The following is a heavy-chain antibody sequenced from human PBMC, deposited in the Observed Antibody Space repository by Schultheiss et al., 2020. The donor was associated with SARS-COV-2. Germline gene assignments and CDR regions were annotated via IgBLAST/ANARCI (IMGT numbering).Heavy chain of an antibody. Sequence: SETLSLTCAVSGYSISSGYYWSWIRQPPGKGLEWIGEINHSGSTNYNPSLKSRVTISVDTSKNQFSLKLSSVTAADTAVYYCARRGYSGYGLGSWIDYWGQGTLVTVSS. CDR2: INHSGST. V-gene: IGHV4-38-2*01. J-gene: IGHJ4*02. CDR3: ARRGYSGYGLGSWIDY. D-gene: IGHD5-12*01. CDR1: GYSISSGYY.